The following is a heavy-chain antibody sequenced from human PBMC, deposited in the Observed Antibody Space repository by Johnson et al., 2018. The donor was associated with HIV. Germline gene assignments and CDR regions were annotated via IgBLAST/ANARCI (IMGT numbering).Heavy chain of an antibody. Sequence: QVQLVESGGGVVQPGRSLRLSCAASGFTFSNYGMYWVRQAPGKGLEWVAVISYDGSNKYYADSVKGRFTISRDNAENSLYLQMNSLRAEDTAVYYCARDRGRRAFDIWGQGTMVTVSS. CDR3: ARDRGRRAFDI. CDR1: GFTFSNYG. CDR2: ISYDGSNK. J-gene: IGHJ3*02. V-gene: IGHV3-30*03. D-gene: IGHD5-24*01.